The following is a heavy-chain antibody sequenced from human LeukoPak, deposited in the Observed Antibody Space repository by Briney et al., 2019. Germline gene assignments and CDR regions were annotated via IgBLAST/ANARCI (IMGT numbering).Heavy chain of an antibody. CDR1: GGSISNYY. D-gene: IGHD5-18*01. V-gene: IGHV4-59*12. CDR2: IYYSGST. J-gene: IGHJ4*02. Sequence: SETLSLTCTVSGGSISNYYWSWIRQPPGKGLEWIGYIYYSGSTNYNPSLKSRVTISVDTSKNQFSLKLSSVTAADTAVYYCAREVYSYGYSSYYFDYWGQGTLVTVSS. CDR3: AREVYSYGYSSYYFDY.